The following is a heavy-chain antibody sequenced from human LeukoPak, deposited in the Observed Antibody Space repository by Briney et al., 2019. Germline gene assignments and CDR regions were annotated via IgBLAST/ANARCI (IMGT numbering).Heavy chain of an antibody. CDR1: GGSISSYY. D-gene: IGHD5-24*01. V-gene: IGHV4-59*01. CDR2: IYYSGST. Sequence: KPSETLSLTCTVSGGSISSYYWSWIRQPPGKGLEWIGYIYYSGSTNYNPSLKSRVTISVDTSKNQFSLKLSFVTAADTAVYYCARAVAVEGYLDAFDIWGQGTMVTVSS. CDR3: ARAVAVEGYLDAFDI. J-gene: IGHJ3*02.